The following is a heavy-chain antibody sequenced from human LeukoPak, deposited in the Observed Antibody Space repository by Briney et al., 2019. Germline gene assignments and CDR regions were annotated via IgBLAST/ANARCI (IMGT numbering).Heavy chain of an antibody. CDR1: GGTFSSYA. Sequence: SVKVSCKASGGTFSSYAISWVRQAPGQGLEWMGGIIPIFGTANYAQKFRGRVTITADESTSTAYMELSSLRSEDTAVYYCARVSGSSVPDAFDIWGQGTMVTVSS. CDR2: IIPIFGTA. CDR3: ARVSGSSVPDAFDI. D-gene: IGHD1-26*01. J-gene: IGHJ3*02. V-gene: IGHV1-69*13.